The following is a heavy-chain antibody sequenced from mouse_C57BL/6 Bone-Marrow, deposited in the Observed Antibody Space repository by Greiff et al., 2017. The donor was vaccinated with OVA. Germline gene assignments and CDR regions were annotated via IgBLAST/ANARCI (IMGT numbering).Heavy chain of an antibody. CDR3: ARDRGYPYAMDY. CDR2: INYDGSST. CDR1: GFTFSDYY. Sequence: EVKLVESEGGLVQPGSSMKLSCTASGFTFSDYYMAWVRQVPEKGLEWVANINYDGSSTYYLDSLKSRFIISRDNAKNILYLQMSSLKSEDTATYYCARDRGYPYAMDYWGQGTSVTVSS. D-gene: IGHD2-2*01. J-gene: IGHJ4*01. V-gene: IGHV5-16*01.